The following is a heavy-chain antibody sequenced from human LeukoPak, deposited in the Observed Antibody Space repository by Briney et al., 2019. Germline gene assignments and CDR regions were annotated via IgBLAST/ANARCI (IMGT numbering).Heavy chain of an antibody. CDR1: GFTFRVSG. CDR2: VWSDESNR. CDR3: EKDREYHYAPPMF. V-gene: IGHV3-33*03. J-gene: IGHJ4*02. Sequence: AGRSLRLSCATSGFTFRVSGMHCVPQAPGKGVEWVALVWSDESNRFYVDSVKGRFTISRDNFKNTLYLQMNSLRDEDTAVYYCEKDREYHYAPPMFGGQGTLVTVSS. D-gene: IGHD2-2*01.